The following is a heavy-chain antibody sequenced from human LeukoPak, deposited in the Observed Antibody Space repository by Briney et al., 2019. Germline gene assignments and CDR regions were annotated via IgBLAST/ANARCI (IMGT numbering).Heavy chain of an antibody. D-gene: IGHD1-26*01. J-gene: IGHJ6*03. CDR3: AREVRATWDYYYYYMGV. CDR2: IYHSGST. CDR1: GYSISSGYY. V-gene: IGHV4-38-2*02. Sequence: SETLSLTCTVSGYSISSGYYWGWIRQPPGKGLEWIGSIYHSGSTYYNPSLKSRVTISVDTSKNQFSLKLSSVTAADTAVYYCAREVRATWDYYYYYMGVWGKGTTVTVSS.